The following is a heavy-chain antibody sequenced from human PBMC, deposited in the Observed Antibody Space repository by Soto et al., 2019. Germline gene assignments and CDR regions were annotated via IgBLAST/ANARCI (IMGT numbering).Heavy chain of an antibody. CDR2: IIPILGIA. D-gene: IGHD3-10*01. J-gene: IGHJ4*02. V-gene: IGHV1-69*04. Sequence: SVKVSCKASGGTFSSYTISWVRQAPGQGLEWMGRIIPILGIANYAQKFQGRVTITADKSTSTAYMELSSLRSEDTAVYYCARDFLTITMVRGVTFFDYWGQGTLVTVSS. CDR3: ARDFLTITMVRGVTFFDY. CDR1: GGTFSSYT.